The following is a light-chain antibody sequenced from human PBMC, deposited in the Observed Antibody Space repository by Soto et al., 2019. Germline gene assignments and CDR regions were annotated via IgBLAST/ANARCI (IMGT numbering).Light chain of an antibody. J-gene: IGKJ1*01. V-gene: IGKV2-30*01. CDR2: KVS. CDR3: MQGTRWLWT. CDR1: QSLVFSDGNTY. Sequence: DVVLTQSPLSLPVALGQPASISCRSSQSLVFSDGNTYLNWFQQRPGQSPRRLIYKVSNRHSGAPDRISGGGSGTDFTLKLGRVESEDVGVYYCMQGTRWLWTFGQGTKVEIK.